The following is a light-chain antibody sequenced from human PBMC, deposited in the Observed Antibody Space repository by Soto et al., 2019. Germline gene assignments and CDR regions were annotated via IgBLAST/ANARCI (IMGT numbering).Light chain of an antibody. CDR1: QSVLYNSNNKNY. J-gene: IGKJ2*01. V-gene: IGKV4-1*01. CDR2: WAS. Sequence: DIVMTQFPDSLAVSLGERATVKCMSSQSVLYNSNNKNYLAWYQQKPGQPPKLLIYWASTRESGIPDRFSGSGSGTDFTLTISSLQAEDVAVYYCHQYYTTPYTFGQGTKLEI. CDR3: HQYYTTPYT.